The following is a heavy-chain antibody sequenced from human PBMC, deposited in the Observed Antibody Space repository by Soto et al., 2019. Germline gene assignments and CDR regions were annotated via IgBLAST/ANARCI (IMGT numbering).Heavy chain of an antibody. CDR3: AAVPVLRFLKWLPAYFDY. Sequence: QMQVVQSGPEVKKPGTSVKVSCKTSGFMFTSSAVQWVRQARGQRLEWIGWLVVGSGNTHYAQHFQERVTLTRDMSTGTAYMESSSLRSADTAVYFCAAVPVLRFLKWLPAYFDYWGQGTLVTVSS. J-gene: IGHJ4*02. CDR2: LVVGSGNT. D-gene: IGHD3-3*01. CDR1: GFMFTSSA. V-gene: IGHV1-58*01.